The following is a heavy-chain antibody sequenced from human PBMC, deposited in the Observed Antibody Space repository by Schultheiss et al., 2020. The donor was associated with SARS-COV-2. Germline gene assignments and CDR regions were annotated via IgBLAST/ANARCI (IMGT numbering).Heavy chain of an antibody. Sequence: SETLSLTCTVSGGSISSFYWSWIRQPPGKGLEWIGEINHSGSTNYNPSLKSRVTISVDTSKNQFSLKLSSVTAADTAVYYCARDRDYYYYMDVWGKGTTVTVSS. CDR2: INHSGST. V-gene: IGHV4-34*01. J-gene: IGHJ6*03. CDR1: GGSISSFY. CDR3: ARDRDYYYYMDV.